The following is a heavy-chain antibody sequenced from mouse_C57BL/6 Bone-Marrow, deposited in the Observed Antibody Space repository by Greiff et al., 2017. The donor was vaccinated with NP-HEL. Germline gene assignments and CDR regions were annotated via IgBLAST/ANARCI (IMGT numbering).Heavy chain of an antibody. CDR1: GFTFSSYG. CDR2: ISSGGSYT. V-gene: IGHV5-6*01. Sequence: EVKLMESGGDLVKPGGSLKLSCAASGFTFSSYGMSWVRQTPDKRLEWVATISSGGSYTYYPDSVKGRFTISRDNAKNTLYLQMSSLKSEDTAMYYCARLYWFAYWGQGTLVTVSA. J-gene: IGHJ3*01. CDR3: ARLYWFAY.